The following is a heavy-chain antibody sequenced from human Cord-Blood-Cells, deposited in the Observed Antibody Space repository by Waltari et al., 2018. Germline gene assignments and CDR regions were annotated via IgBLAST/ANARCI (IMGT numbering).Heavy chain of an antibody. V-gene: IGHV4-34*01. CDR2: INHSGST. CDR1: GWSFSGYY. Sequence: QVQLQQWGAGLLKPSETLSLTCAVYGWSFSGYYWSWSRQPPGKGLEWIGEINHSGSTNYNPSLKSRVTISVDTSKNQFSLKLSSVTAADTAVYYCATRSPPYDILTGYNGVGDYWGQGTLVTVSS. D-gene: IGHD3-9*01. J-gene: IGHJ4*02. CDR3: ATRSPPYDILTGYNGVGDY.